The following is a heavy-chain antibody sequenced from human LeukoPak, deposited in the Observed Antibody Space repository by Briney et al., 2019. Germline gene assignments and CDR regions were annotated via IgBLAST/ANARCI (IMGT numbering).Heavy chain of an antibody. CDR2: IIPILGIA. CDR3: ARVRVVVTAGYYYYYGIDV. V-gene: IGHV1-69*04. D-gene: IGHD2-21*02. J-gene: IGHJ6*02. Sequence: GASVKVSCKASGGTFSSYAISWVRQAPGQGLEWMGRIIPILGIANYAQKFQGRVTITADKSTSTAYMELSSLRSEDTAVYYCARVRVVVTAGYYYYYGIDVWGQGTTVTVSS. CDR1: GGTFSSYA.